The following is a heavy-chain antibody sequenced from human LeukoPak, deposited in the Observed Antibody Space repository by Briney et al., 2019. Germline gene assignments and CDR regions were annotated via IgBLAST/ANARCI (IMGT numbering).Heavy chain of an antibody. CDR1: GIAFSNHW. CDR3: ARDRPHNWFDP. Sequence: GGPLRLSCAASGIAFSNHWMHWVRHAPGKGLEWVSWINNDGSYAVYADSVRARFTISRDNAKNTLYLQMNSLRPEDTAVYYCARDRPHNWFDPWGQGTLVTVSS. V-gene: IGHV3-74*01. J-gene: IGHJ5*02. CDR2: INNDGSYA.